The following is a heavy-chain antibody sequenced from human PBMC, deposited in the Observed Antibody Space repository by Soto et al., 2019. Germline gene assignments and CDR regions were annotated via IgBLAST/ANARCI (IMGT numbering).Heavy chain of an antibody. CDR3: ARSMHYSDGSNYSPFDY. V-gene: IGHV4-61*01. D-gene: IGHD3-22*01. Sequence: QVQLQESGPGLVKPSETLSLTCTVSGGSVSSGNYYWSSIRQPPGKGLEWIGYFYYTGSTNYNPSLKSRVTISIDASKNQFSLRLSSVTAADTSVYYCARSMHYSDGSNYSPFDYWGQGTLVTVSS. CDR2: FYYTGST. CDR1: GGSVSSGNYY. J-gene: IGHJ4*02.